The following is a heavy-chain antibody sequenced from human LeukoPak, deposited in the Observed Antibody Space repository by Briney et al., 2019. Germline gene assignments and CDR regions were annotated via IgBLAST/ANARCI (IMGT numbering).Heavy chain of an antibody. CDR2: ISAYNGNT. J-gene: IGHJ3*02. CDR3: ARDRSQGYFDWLLSNTNAFDI. D-gene: IGHD3-9*01. V-gene: IGHV1-18*01. CDR1: GYTVTSYG. Sequence: ASVKVSCKASGYTVTSYGISWVRQAPGQGLECMGWISAYNGNTNYAQKLQGRVTMTTDTSTSTAYMELRSLRSDDTAVYYCARDRSQGYFDWLLSNTNAFDIWGQGTMVTVSS.